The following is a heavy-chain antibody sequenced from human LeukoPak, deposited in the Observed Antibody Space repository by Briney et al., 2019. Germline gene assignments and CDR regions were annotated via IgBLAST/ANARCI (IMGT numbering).Heavy chain of an antibody. CDR1: GFTFSSYA. CDR2: ISGSGGST. Sequence: PGGSLRLSCAASGFTFSSYAMSCVRQTPGKGLEWVSTISGSGGSTYHADSVKGRFGISRDNSKNKLYLKMSSLRAEDTAVYYCAKDGDGSGYVFDYWGQGTLVTVSS. D-gene: IGHD3-22*01. CDR3: AKDGDGSGYVFDY. V-gene: IGHV3-23*01. J-gene: IGHJ4*02.